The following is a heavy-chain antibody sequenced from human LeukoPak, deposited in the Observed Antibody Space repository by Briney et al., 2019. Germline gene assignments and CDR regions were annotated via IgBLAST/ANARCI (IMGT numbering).Heavy chain of an antibody. CDR2: IYTSGST. CDR1: GGSISSYY. J-gene: IGHJ5*02. V-gene: IGHV4-4*07. CDR3: ARDYCTSTTCPNWFDP. D-gene: IGHD2-2*01. Sequence: PSETLSLTCTVSGGSISSYYWSWIRQPAGKGLEWIGRIYTSGSTNYNLSLKSRVTISVDKSKNQFSLKLNSVTAADTAVYYCARDYCTSTTCPNWFDPWGQGTLVTVSS.